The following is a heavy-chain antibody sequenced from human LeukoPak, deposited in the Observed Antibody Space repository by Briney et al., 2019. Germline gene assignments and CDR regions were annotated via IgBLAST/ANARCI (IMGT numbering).Heavy chain of an antibody. V-gene: IGHV1-18*01. CDR3: ARDRVKGEKAPNWFDP. CDR2: ISAYNGNT. D-gene: IGHD1-26*01. J-gene: IGHJ5*02. Sequence: EASVKVSCKASGYTFTSYGISWVRQAPGQGLEWMGWISAYNGNTNYAQKLQGRVTMATDTSTSTAYMELRSLRSDDTAVYYCARDRVKGEKAPNWFDPWGQGTLVTVSS. CDR1: GYTFTSYG.